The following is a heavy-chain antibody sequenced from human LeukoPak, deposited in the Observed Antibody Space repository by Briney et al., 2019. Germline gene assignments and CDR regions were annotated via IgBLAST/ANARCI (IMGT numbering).Heavy chain of an antibody. CDR3: AKIAYGANFFDY. D-gene: IGHD4/OR15-4a*01. Sequence: ASVQFSCHASGYTFTNYESNWGRQAPGQGLAWMGWISTYNGNTNYAQKLQGRVTMTTDTSTSTVYMELRSLRSDDTAVYYCAKIAYGANFFDYWGQGTLVTVSS. V-gene: IGHV1-18*01. CDR2: ISTYNGNT. J-gene: IGHJ4*02. CDR1: GYTFTNYE.